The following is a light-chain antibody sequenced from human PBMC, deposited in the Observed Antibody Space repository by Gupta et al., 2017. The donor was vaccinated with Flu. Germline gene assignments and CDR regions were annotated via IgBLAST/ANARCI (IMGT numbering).Light chain of an antibody. CDR1: QSISNW. J-gene: IGKJ1*01. V-gene: IGKV1-5*03. CDR2: KAS. CDR3: QQYNTYPWT. Sequence: DIQMTQSPSTLSASVGDTVTITCRASQSISNWLAWYQQKPGKAPKLLIYKASSLETGVPSRFSGSGSGTDFTLTISSLQPDDFATYYCQQYNTYPWTFGQGTKVEI.